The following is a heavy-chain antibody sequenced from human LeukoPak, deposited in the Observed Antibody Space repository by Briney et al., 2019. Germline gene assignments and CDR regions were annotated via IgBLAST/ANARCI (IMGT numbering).Heavy chain of an antibody. J-gene: IGHJ4*02. Sequence: GGSLRLSCAASGFTFDDYAMHWVRQAPGKGLEWVSGISWNSGSIGYADSVKGRFTISRDNAKNSLYLQMNSLRAEDTALYYCAKALWFGELLQQYYFDYWGQGTLVTVSS. CDR1: GFTFDDYA. CDR2: ISWNSGSI. CDR3: AKALWFGELLQQYYFDY. V-gene: IGHV3-9*01. D-gene: IGHD3-10*01.